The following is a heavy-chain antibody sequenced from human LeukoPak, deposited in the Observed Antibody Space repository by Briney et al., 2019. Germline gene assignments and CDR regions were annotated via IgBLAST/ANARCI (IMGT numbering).Heavy chain of an antibody. V-gene: IGHV4-39*01. CDR3: ARQVPAAGTADYFDY. J-gene: IGHJ4*02. CDR2: IYYSGST. D-gene: IGHD6-13*01. Sequence: NSSETLSLTCTVSGGSISSSRYYWGWIRQPPGKGLEWIGSIYYSGSTYYNPSLKSRVTISVDTSKNQFSLKLSSVTAADTAVYYCARQVPAAGTADYFDYWGQGTLVTVSS. CDR1: GGSISSSRYY.